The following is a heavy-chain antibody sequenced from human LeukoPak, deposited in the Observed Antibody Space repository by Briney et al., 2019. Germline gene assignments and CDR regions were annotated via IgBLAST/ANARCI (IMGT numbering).Heavy chain of an antibody. CDR2: MYYSGST. Sequence: SETLSLTCTVSGGSINSSSFYRGWIRQPPGKGLEWIGSMYYSGSTYYNPSLKSRVTISVDTSKNQFSLKLSSVTAADTAVYYCARGKYLNWFDTWGQGTLVTVSS. CDR1: GGSINSSSFY. J-gene: IGHJ5*02. D-gene: IGHD2/OR15-2a*01. CDR3: ARGKYLNWFDT. V-gene: IGHV4-39*01.